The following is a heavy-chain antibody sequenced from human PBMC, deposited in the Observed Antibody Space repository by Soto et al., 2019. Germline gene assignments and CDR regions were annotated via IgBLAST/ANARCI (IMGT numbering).Heavy chain of an antibody. V-gene: IGHV4-30-4*01. J-gene: IGHJ4*02. Sequence: SETLSLTCTVSGGSISSGDYYWSWIRQPPGKGLEWIGYIYYSGSTYYNPSLKSRVTISVDTSKNQFSLKLSSVTAADTAVYYCAREEDVTMVRGVGVDYWGQGTLVTVSS. CDR3: AREEDVTMVRGVGVDY. CDR2: IYYSGST. D-gene: IGHD3-10*01. CDR1: GGSISSGDYY.